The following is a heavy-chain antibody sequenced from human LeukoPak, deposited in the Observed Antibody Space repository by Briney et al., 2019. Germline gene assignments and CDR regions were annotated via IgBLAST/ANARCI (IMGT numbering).Heavy chain of an antibody. V-gene: IGHV4-39*01. CDR3: AHFRGGAFDF. CDR2: VYSSGST. CDR1: GGSISSSSYY. Sequence: PSETLSLTCTVSGGSISSSSYYWGWIRQPPGKGLEWIGSVYSSGSTYYNPSLKSRVTISVDTSKNQFALKLRSVNAADTAVYYCAHFRGGAFDFWGQGTMVTVSA. J-gene: IGHJ3*01. D-gene: IGHD3-16*01.